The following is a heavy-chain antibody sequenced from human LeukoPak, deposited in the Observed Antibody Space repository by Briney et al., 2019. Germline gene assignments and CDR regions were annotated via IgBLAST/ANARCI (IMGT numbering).Heavy chain of an antibody. CDR1: GFTFNSYW. J-gene: IGHJ3*02. CDR2: INTGGRIT. V-gene: IGHV3-74*01. D-gene: IGHD3-22*01. Sequence: GSLRLSCAASGFTFNSYWLHWVRQAPGKGLVWVSRINTGGRITNYADSVKGRFTISRDNAKNTLFLQMDSLRVEDTAVYYCAGGVYYYDSSGYYRFDAFDIWGQGTMVTVSS. CDR3: AGGVYYYDSSGYYRFDAFDI.